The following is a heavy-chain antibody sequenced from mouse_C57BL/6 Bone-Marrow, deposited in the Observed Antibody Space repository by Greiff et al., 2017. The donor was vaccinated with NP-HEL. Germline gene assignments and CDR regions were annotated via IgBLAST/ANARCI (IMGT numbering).Heavy chain of an antibody. Sequence: EVQLQQSGAELVRPGASVKLSCTASGFNIKDDYMHWVKQRPEQGLEWIGWIDPENGDTEYAPKFQGKATITADTSSNTAYLQLSSLTSEDTAVYYCISSYGSPFAYWGQGTLVTVSA. J-gene: IGHJ3*01. CDR1: GFNIKDDY. V-gene: IGHV14-4*01. CDR2: IDPENGDT. D-gene: IGHD1-1*01. CDR3: ISSYGSPFAY.